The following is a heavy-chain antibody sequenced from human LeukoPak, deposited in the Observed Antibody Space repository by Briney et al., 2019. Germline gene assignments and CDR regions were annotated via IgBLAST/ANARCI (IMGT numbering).Heavy chain of an antibody. CDR1: GESFSGYF. CDR2: VIHSGST. Sequence: SETLSLTCAVYGESFSGYFWSWIRQPPGKGLEWIGEVIHSGSTKYDPSLKSRLTISVDMSKKQFSLKLSSVTAADTAVYYCARSQDIVLLPAGLGFDYWGQGALVTVSS. CDR3: ARSQDIVLLPAGLGFDY. J-gene: IGHJ4*02. V-gene: IGHV4-34*12. D-gene: IGHD2-2*01.